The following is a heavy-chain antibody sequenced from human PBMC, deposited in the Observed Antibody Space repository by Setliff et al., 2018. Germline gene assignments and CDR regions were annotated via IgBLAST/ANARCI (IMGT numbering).Heavy chain of an antibody. Sequence: SETLSLTCTVSGGSISNYYWSWIRQPAGKGLEWIGRIYTSGSTNYNPSLKSRVTMSVGTSKNQFSLKLSSVTAADTAVYYCARDLGHGGDSDYWGQGTLVTVSS. V-gene: IGHV4-4*07. D-gene: IGHD2-21*02. J-gene: IGHJ4*02. CDR3: ARDLGHGGDSDY. CDR1: GGSISNYY. CDR2: IYTSGST.